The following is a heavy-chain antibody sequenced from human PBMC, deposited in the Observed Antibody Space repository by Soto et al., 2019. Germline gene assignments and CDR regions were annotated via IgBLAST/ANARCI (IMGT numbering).Heavy chain of an antibody. CDR2: IDPSDSYT. CDR1: VYSFTSYW. CDR3: ARADILTGYYPAIDY. Sequence: PGESLKISCKGSVYSFTSYWISWVRQMPGKGLEWMGRIDPSDSYTNYSPSFQGHVTISADKSISTAYLQWSSLKASDTAMYYCARADILTGYYPAIDYWGQGTLVTVSS. D-gene: IGHD3-9*01. V-gene: IGHV5-10-1*01. J-gene: IGHJ4*02.